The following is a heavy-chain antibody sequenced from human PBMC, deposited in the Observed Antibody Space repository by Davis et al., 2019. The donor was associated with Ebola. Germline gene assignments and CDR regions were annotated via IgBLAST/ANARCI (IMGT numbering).Heavy chain of an antibody. D-gene: IGHD3-16*01. CDR3: AALLGPQIHHGTFHY. J-gene: IGHJ4*02. Sequence: PSETLSLTCTVSGGSINHYYWSWVRQPPGKGLEWIGEIFHTGRTNYNPSLKSRVSISLDTSQNQFFLRLNSVTAADTAVYFCAALLGPQIHHGTFHYWGQGTLVTVSS. V-gene: IGHV4-34*12. CDR1: GGSINHYY. CDR2: IFHTGRT.